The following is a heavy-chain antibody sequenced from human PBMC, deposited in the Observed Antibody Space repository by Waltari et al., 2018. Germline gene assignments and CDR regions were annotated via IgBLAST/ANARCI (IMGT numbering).Heavy chain of an antibody. CDR1: GYTLTELS. D-gene: IGHD3-3*02. J-gene: IGHJ4*02. Sequence: QVQLVQSGAEVKKPGASVKVSCKVSGYTLTELSMHSVRQAPGKGLEWMGGFDPEDGETIYAQKFQGRVTMTEDTSTDTAYMELSRLRSEDTAVYYCATDLTSIFGVATMIDYWGQGTLVTVSS. V-gene: IGHV1-24*01. CDR3: ATDLTSIFGVATMIDY. CDR2: FDPEDGET.